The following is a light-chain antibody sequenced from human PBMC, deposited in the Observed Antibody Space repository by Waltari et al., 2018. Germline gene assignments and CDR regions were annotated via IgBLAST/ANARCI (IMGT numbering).Light chain of an antibody. CDR2: WAS. V-gene: IGKV4-1*01. J-gene: IGKJ1*01. Sequence: DIVMTQSPVSLPVPLGQRSTLTCNSALSISYSSNNKNYLAWYRQKPGQPPQLLISWASTREFGVPDRFSGSGSGTDFTLTISSLQAEDVAVYYCQQYYAVPPTFGPGTKVEIK. CDR3: QQYYAVPPT. CDR1: LSISYSSNNKNY.